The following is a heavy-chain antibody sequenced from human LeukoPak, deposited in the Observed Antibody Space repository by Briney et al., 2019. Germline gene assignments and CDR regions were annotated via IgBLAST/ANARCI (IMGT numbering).Heavy chain of an antibody. V-gene: IGHV3-30*02. CDR2: IQSHGASR. Sequence: GGSLRLSCAASGFTFSSFGMHWVRQAPGKGLEWVAYIQSHGASRFYADSVKGRFAISRDNSKNTLYLQMNNLRPEDTAVYYCAKGPIQDYGDFYFDYWGQGALVTVSP. J-gene: IGHJ4*02. CDR1: GFTFSSFG. D-gene: IGHD4-17*01. CDR3: AKGPIQDYGDFYFDY.